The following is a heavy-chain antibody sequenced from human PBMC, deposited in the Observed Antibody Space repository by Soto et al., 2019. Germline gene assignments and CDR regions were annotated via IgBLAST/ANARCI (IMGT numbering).Heavy chain of an antibody. Sequence: QVQLVQSGAEVKKPGASVKVSCKASGYTFTSDGISWVRQAPRQGLEWMGWISASSGNTNYAQKLQGRVTMTTDTSTSTAYMELRSLRSADTAVYYCARDSQYWYFELWGRGTLVTVSS. CDR2: ISASSGNT. V-gene: IGHV1-18*01. CDR3: ARDSQYWYFEL. CDR1: GYTFTSDG. J-gene: IGHJ2*01.